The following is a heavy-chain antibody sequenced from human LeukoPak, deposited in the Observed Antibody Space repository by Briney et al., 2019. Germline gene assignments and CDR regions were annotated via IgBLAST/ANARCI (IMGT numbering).Heavy chain of an antibody. Sequence: GGSLRLSCAASGFTFSSYWMSWVRQAPGKGLEWVANIKQDGSEKYYVDSVKGRFTISRDNAKNSLYLQMNSLRAEDTAVYYCAREITAPSTAFDIWGQGTMVTVSS. J-gene: IGHJ3*02. V-gene: IGHV3-7*01. D-gene: IGHD3-10*01. CDR2: IKQDGSEK. CDR1: GFTFSSYW. CDR3: AREITAPSTAFDI.